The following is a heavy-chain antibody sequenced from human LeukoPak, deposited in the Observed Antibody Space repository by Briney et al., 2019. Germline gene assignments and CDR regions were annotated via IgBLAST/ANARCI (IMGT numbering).Heavy chain of an antibody. CDR2: IYYSGST. V-gene: IGHV4-39*01. D-gene: IGHD1-26*01. J-gene: IGHJ4*02. Sequence: SETLSLTCTVSGGSISSSSYYWGWIRQPPGKGLEWIGSIYYSGSTYYNPSLKSRVTISVDTSKNQFSLKLSSVTAADTAVYYCASLRERSYYARGFDYWGQGTLVTISS. CDR3: ASLRERSYYARGFDY. CDR1: GGSISSSSYY.